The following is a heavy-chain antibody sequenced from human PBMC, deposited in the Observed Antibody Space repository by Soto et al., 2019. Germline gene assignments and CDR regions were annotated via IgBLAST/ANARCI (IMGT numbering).Heavy chain of an antibody. D-gene: IGHD3-3*01. Sequence: EVQLVESGGGLVQPGGSLRLSCAASGFSFSSKWMHWVRHAPGKGLVWVSRINTDGSSTSHADFVKGRFTISRDNAKNTLYLQMNSLRTEDTAVYYCAREDFGVFSVAHFDYWGQGTLVTVSS. CDR1: GFSFSSKW. CDR2: INTDGSST. J-gene: IGHJ4*02. CDR3: AREDFGVFSVAHFDY. V-gene: IGHV3-74*01.